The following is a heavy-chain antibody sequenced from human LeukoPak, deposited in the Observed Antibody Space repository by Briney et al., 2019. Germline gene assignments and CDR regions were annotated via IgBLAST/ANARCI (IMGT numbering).Heavy chain of an antibody. D-gene: IGHD6-19*01. V-gene: IGHV1-2*02. Sequence: ASVKVSCKASGYTFTGYYMHWVRQAHGQGLEWMGWINPNSGGTNYAQKFQGRVTMTRDTSISTAYMELSRLRSDDTAVYYCARDIAVAGTIWFDPWGQGTLVTVSS. CDR3: ARDIAVAGTIWFDP. CDR2: INPNSGGT. J-gene: IGHJ5*02. CDR1: GYTFTGYY.